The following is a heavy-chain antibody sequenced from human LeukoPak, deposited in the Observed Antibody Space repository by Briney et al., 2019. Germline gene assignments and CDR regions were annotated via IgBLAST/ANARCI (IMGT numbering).Heavy chain of an antibody. CDR1: GGSISSGGYY. CDR2: IYYSGST. V-gene: IGHV4-31*03. Sequence: PSETLSLTCTVSGGSISSGGYYWSWIRQHPGKGLEWIGYIYYSGSTYYNPSLKSRVTISVDTSKNQFSLKLSSLRSEDTAVYYCATGSWGDYGDTYYFDYWGQGTLVTVSS. D-gene: IGHD4-17*01. CDR3: ATGSWGDYGDTYYFDY. J-gene: IGHJ4*02.